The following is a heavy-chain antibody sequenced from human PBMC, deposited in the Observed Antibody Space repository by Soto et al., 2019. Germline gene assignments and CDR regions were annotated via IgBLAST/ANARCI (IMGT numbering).Heavy chain of an antibody. Sequence: GGSLRLSCAASGFTFSSYAMSWVRQAPGKGLEWVSAISDSGGSTYYSDSGKGRFTISRDNSKNTLYLQMNSLRAEAAALYYSAKAPQGRGYFDYWGQGTLVTVSS. J-gene: IGHJ4*02. V-gene: IGHV3-23*01. D-gene: IGHD3-10*01. CDR1: GFTFSSYA. CDR2: ISDSGGST. CDR3: AKAPQGRGYFDY.